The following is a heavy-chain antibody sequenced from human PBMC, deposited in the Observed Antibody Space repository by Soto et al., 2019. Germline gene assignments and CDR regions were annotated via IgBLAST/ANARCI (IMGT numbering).Heavy chain of an antibody. Sequence: SGPTRVNPTQTLTLTCTFSGFSLSTSGVGVGWIRQPPGKALEWLALIYWNDDKRYSPSLKSRLTITKDTSKSQVVLTMTNMDPVDTATYYCAHRGGITIFGVVYSSRFDYWGQGTLVTVSS. V-gene: IGHV2-5*01. CDR3: AHRGGITIFGVVYSSRFDY. CDR1: GFSLSTSGVG. D-gene: IGHD3-3*01. J-gene: IGHJ4*02. CDR2: IYWNDDK.